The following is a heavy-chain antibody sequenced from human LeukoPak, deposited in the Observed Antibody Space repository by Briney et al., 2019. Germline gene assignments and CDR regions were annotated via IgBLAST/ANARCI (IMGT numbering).Heavy chain of an antibody. CDR3: ARSRGNSGSYPLDY. CDR2: ISSSSSTI. CDR1: EFTFSSYS. D-gene: IGHD1-26*01. J-gene: IGHJ4*02. V-gene: IGHV3-48*01. Sequence: GGSLRLSCEASEFTFSSYSMNWVRQPPGKGLEWVSYISSSSSTIYYADSVKGRFTISRDNAKNSLYLQMNSLRVEDTAVYYCARSRGNSGSYPLDYWGQGTLVTVSS.